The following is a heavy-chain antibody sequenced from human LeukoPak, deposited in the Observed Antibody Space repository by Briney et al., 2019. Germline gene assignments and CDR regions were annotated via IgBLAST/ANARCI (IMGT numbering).Heavy chain of an antibody. J-gene: IGHJ3*02. CDR2: IRYDGSNK. D-gene: IGHD3-16*02. CDR1: GLTFSSYG. Sequence: PGGSLRLSCAASGLTFSSYGMHWVRQAPGKGLEWVAFIRYDGSNKYYADSVKGRFTISRDNSKNTLYLQMNSLRAEDTAVYYCAKGSNDYVWGSYHTDAFDIWGQGTMVTVSS. CDR3: AKGSNDYVWGSYHTDAFDI. V-gene: IGHV3-30*02.